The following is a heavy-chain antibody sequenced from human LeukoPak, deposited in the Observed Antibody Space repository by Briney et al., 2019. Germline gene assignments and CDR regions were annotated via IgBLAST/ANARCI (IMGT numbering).Heavy chain of an antibody. Sequence: SETRSLTCTVSGGSISSYYWSWIRQPPGKGLEWIGYIYYSGSTNYNPSLKSRVTISVDTSKNQFSLKLSSVTAADTAVYYCARGDFWSGYYYSSYYYYGMDVWGQGTTVTVSS. D-gene: IGHD3-3*01. V-gene: IGHV4-59*01. CDR2: IYYSGST. CDR1: GGSISSYY. CDR3: ARGDFWSGYYYSSYYYYGMDV. J-gene: IGHJ6*02.